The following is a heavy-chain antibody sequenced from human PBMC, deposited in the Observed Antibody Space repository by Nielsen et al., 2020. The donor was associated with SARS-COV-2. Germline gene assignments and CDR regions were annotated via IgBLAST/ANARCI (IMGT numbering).Heavy chain of an antibody. J-gene: IGHJ6*03. Sequence: SETLSLTCTVSGGSISSGGYYWSWIRQHPGKGLEWIGYIYYSGSTYYNPSLKSRVTISVDTSKNQFSLKLSSVTAADTAVYYCARTGHDFWSGYHRYYYYMDVWGKGTTVTVSS. V-gene: IGHV4-31*03. CDR1: GGSISSGGYY. D-gene: IGHD3-3*01. CDR3: ARTGHDFWSGYHRYYYYMDV. CDR2: IYYSGST.